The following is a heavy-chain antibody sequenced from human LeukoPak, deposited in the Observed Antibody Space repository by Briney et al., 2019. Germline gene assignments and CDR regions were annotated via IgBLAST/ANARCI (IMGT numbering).Heavy chain of an antibody. V-gene: IGHV1-18*04. D-gene: IGHD3-10*01. J-gene: IGHJ6*02. CDR3: ARTGPDYYGSGSYPLHYYGMDF. Sequence: ASVKVSCKASGYTFTNYGISWVRQAPGQGLEWMMWVNVYNGKREYAQRFQGRVTLTTDTSTTTAYMELRSLRFDDTAVYYCARTGPDYYGSGSYPLHYYGMDFWGQGTTVTGAS. CDR2: VNVYNGKR. CDR1: GYTFTNYG.